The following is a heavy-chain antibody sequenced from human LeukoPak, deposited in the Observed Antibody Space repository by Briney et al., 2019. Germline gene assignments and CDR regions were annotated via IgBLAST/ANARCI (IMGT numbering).Heavy chain of an antibody. V-gene: IGHV1-18*01. D-gene: IGHD6-19*01. CDR3: ARVAASSGWYGPPSFDI. CDR2: ISAYNDNT. J-gene: IGHJ3*02. Sequence: ASVKVSCKASGYTFTSYGISWVRQAPGQGLEWMGWISAYNDNTNYAQKLQGRVTMTTDTSTSTAYMELRSLRSDDTAVYYCARVAASSGWYGPPSFDIWGQGTMVTVSS. CDR1: GYTFTSYG.